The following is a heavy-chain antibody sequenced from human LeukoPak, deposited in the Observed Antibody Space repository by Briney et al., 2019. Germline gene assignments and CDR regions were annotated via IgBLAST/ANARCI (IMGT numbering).Heavy chain of an antibody. V-gene: IGHV3-43D*04. J-gene: IGHJ4*02. D-gene: IGHD2-2*01. CDR2: ISWDGGST. CDR1: GFTFDDYA. CDR3: AKGDCSSTSCHFDY. Sequence: AGGSLRLSCAASGFTFDDYAMHWVRQAPGKGLEWVSLISWDGGSTYYADSVKGRFTISSDNSKNSLYLQMNSLRAEDTALYYCAKGDCSSTSCHFDYWGQGILVNVSS.